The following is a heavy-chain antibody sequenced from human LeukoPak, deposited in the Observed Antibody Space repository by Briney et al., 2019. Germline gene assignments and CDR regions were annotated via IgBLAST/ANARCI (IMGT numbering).Heavy chain of an antibody. V-gene: IGHV3-9*03. J-gene: IGHJ6*03. CDR2: ISWNSGSI. D-gene: IGHD3-22*01. CDR1: GFTFDDYA. Sequence: RSGGSLRLSCAASGFTFDDYAMHWVRQAPGKGLEWVSGISWNSGSIGYADSVKGRFTISRDNAKNSLYLQMNSLRAEDMALYYCARKRTYYYDSSGYYMDVWGKGPTVT. CDR3: ARKRTYYYDSSGYYMDV.